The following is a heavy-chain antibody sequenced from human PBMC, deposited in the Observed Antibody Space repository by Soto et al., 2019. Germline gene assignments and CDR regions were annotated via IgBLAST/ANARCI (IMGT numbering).Heavy chain of an antibody. D-gene: IGHD3-22*01. V-gene: IGHV3-53*01. CDR1: GFTVSSNY. CDR3: ARAHFPSYYYDSSGYYPFAY. J-gene: IGHJ4*02. CDR2: IYSGGST. Sequence: GGSLRLSCAASGFTVSSNYMSWVRQAPGKGLEWVSVIYSGGSTYYADSVKGRFTISRDNSKNTLYLQMNSLRAEDTAVYYCARAHFPSYYYDSSGYYPFAYWGQGTLVTVSS.